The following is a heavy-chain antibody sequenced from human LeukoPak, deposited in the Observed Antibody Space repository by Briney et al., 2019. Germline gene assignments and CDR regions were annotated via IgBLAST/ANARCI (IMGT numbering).Heavy chain of an antibody. J-gene: IGHJ5*02. V-gene: IGHV3-21*01. D-gene: IGHD6-13*01. CDR3: ARVQYIAAAGTIWYDP. CDR2: ISSSSSYI. CDR1: GFTFSSYS. Sequence: PGGSLRLSRAASGFTFSSYSMNWVRQAPGKGLEWVSSISSSSSYIYYADSVKGRFTISRDNAKNLLYLQMNSLRAEDTAVYYCARVQYIAAAGTIWYDPWGQGTLVTVSS.